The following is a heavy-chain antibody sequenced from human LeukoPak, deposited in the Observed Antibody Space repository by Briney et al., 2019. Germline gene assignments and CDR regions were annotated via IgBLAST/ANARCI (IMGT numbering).Heavy chain of an antibody. CDR1: GYTFTSYG. V-gene: IGHV1-18*01. CDR2: ISAYNGNT. D-gene: IGHD2-2*01. CDR3: ARDCSSTSCRAYYYYYMDV. J-gene: IGHJ6*03. Sequence: ASVKVSCKASGYTFTSYGISWVRQAPGQGLEWMGWISAYNGNTNYAQKLQGRVTMTTDTSTSTAYMELRSLRSDDTAVYYCARDCSSTSCRAYYYYYMDVWGKGTTVTISS.